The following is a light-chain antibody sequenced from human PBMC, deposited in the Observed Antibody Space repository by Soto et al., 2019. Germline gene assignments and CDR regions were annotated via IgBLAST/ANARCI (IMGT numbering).Light chain of an antibody. V-gene: IGKV1-5*01. CDR3: LQFNTYSLT. J-gene: IGKJ4*01. CDR2: AAS. CDR1: QSINSR. Sequence: DIQMTQSPSTLSASVGDRVTITCRASQSINSRLAWYQHKPGQAPNLLIYAASSLGSGVPSRFSGSGSGTEFTLTISSLQPDDFATYYCLQFNTYSLTFGGGTKGEIE.